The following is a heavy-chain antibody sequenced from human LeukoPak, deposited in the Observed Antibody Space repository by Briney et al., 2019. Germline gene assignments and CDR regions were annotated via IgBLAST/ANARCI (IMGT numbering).Heavy chain of an antibody. CDR3: ARDRREAYYDFWSGYFLFWY. Sequence: SVKVSCKASGGTFSSYAISWVRQAPGQGLEWMEGIIPIFGTANYAQKFQGRVTITADESTSTAYMELSSLRSEDTAVYYCARDRREAYYDFWSGYFLFWYWGQGTLVTVSS. J-gene: IGHJ4*02. CDR1: GGTFSSYA. CDR2: IIPIFGTA. V-gene: IGHV1-69*13. D-gene: IGHD3-3*01.